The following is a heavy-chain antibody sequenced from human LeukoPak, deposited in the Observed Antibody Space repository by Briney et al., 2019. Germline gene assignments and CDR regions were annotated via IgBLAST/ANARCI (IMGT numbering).Heavy chain of an antibody. CDR1: GFTFSSYA. J-gene: IGHJ4*02. D-gene: IGHD6-19*01. Sequence: PGGSLRLSCAASGFTFSSYAMNWVRQAPGKGLEWVSGISGGGFNTYYADSVKGRFTISRDNSTNTVYLQMNNLRAEDTAVYYCAKDRWSSGTAHFDYWGQGTLVTGSS. V-gene: IGHV3-23*01. CDR3: AKDRWSSGTAHFDY. CDR2: ISGGGFNT.